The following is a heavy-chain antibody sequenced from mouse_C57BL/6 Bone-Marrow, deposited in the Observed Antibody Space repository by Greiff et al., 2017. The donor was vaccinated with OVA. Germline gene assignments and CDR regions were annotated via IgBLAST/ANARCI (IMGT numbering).Heavy chain of an antibody. Sequence: QVQLKQPGAELVRPGTSVTLSCKASGYTFTSYWMHWVKQRPGQGLEWIGVIDPSDSYTNYNQKFKGKATLTVDTSSSAAYMQLSSLTSEDSAVYCCARWCGNYDFAYWGQGTLVTVSA. CDR3: ARWCGNYDFAY. J-gene: IGHJ3*01. D-gene: IGHD2-1*01. CDR1: GYTFTSYW. V-gene: IGHV1-59*01. CDR2: IDPSDSYT.